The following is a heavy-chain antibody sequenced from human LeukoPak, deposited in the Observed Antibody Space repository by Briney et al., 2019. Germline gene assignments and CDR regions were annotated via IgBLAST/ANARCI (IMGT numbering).Heavy chain of an antibody. J-gene: IGHJ4*02. CDR1: GFSLSTSGVG. CDR2: IYWDDDK. D-gene: IGHD6-13*01. Sequence: SGPTLVNPTQTLTLTCTFSGFSLSTSGVGVGWIRQPPGKALEWLALIYWDDDKHYSPSLKSRLTITKDTSKNQVVLTLTNMDPVDTATYYCAHRRGPDSSSWYYSKLTPPYSAPYHFDYWGQGTLVTVSS. CDR3: AHRRGPDSSSWYYSKLTPPYSAPYHFDY. V-gene: IGHV2-5*02.